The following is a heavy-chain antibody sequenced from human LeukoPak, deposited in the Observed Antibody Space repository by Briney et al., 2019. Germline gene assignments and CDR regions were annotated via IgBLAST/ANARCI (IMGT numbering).Heavy chain of an antibody. CDR3: ASLARFSYYDSSGYYTPFYYYYGMDV. Sequence: SQTLSLTCTVSGGSISSGGYYWSWIRQHPGKGLEWIGYIYYSGSTYYNPSLKSRVTISVDTSKNQFSVKLSSVTAADTAVYYCASLARFSYYDSSGYYTPFYYYYGMDVWGQGTTVTVSS. CDR2: IYYSGST. V-gene: IGHV4-31*03. CDR1: GGSISSGGYY. D-gene: IGHD3-22*01. J-gene: IGHJ6*02.